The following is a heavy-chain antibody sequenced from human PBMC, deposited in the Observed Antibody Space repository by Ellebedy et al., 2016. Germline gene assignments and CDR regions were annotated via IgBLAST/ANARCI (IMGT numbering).Heavy chain of an antibody. J-gene: IGHJ4*02. V-gene: IGHV1-69*04. CDR2: IIPILGIA. D-gene: IGHD3-9*01. CDR3: ARAATSSPDILTGYYFFDY. Sequence: ASVKVSCKASGYTFTSYDINWVRQATGQGLEWMGRIIPILGIANYAQKFQGRVTITADKSTSTAYMELSSLRSEDTAVYYCARAATSSPDILTGYYFFDYWGQGTLVTVSS. CDR1: GYTFTSYD.